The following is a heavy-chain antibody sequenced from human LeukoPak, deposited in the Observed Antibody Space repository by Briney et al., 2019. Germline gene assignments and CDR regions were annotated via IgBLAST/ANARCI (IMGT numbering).Heavy chain of an antibody. J-gene: IGHJ4*02. CDR2: IKQDGSEK. D-gene: IGHD6-13*01. CDR3: ARGSSAAGSTDY. CDR1: GFTFSRYW. V-gene: IGHV3-7*01. Sequence: AGGSLRLSCAASGFTFSRYWMSGVRQAPGKGLEWGANIKQDGSEKYYVDSVKGRFTISRDNAKNSLYLQMNSLRAEDTAVYYCARGSSAAGSTDYWGQGTLVTVSS.